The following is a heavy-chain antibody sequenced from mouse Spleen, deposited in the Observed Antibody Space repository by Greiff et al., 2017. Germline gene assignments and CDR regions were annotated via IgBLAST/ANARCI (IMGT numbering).Heavy chain of an antibody. CDR3: ARDHPTAYAMDY. J-gene: IGHJ4*01. Sequence: EVQVVESGPGLVKPSQSLSLTCSVTGYSITSGYYWNWIRQFPGNKLEWMGYISYDGSNNYNPSLKNRISITRDTSKNQFFLKLNSVTTEDTATYYCARDHPTAYAMDYWGQGTSVTVSS. CDR2: ISYDGSN. CDR1: GYSITSGYY. V-gene: IGHV3-6*02. D-gene: IGHD1-2*01.